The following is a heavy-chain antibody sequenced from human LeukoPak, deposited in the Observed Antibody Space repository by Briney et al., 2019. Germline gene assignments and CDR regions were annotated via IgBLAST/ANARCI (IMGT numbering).Heavy chain of an antibody. V-gene: IGHV3-7*01. CDR1: GFTXSSYW. Sequence: GSLRLSCAASGFTXSSYWMSWVRQAPGKGLEWVANIKQDGSEKYYVDSVKGRFTISRDNAKNSLYLQMNSLRAEDTAVYYCAREVLSGGFDYWGQGTLVTVSS. D-gene: IGHD2-15*01. J-gene: IGHJ4*02. CDR2: IKQDGSEK. CDR3: AREVLSGGFDY.